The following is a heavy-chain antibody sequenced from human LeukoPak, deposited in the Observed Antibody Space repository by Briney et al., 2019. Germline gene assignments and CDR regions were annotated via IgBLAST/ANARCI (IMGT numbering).Heavy chain of an antibody. D-gene: IGHD5-18*01. CDR1: GGSITNGNW. V-gene: IGHV4-4*02. CDR3: ARQGDRGYSYGS. J-gene: IGHJ4*02. CDR2: IHHSGNT. Sequence: SGTLSLTCAVSGGSITNGNWWTWVRQPPGRGLEWIGEIHHSGNTYYNPSLESRVTISVDKSKNQVSLNLRSVTAADTAMYYCARQGDRGYSYGSWGRGTPVTVSS.